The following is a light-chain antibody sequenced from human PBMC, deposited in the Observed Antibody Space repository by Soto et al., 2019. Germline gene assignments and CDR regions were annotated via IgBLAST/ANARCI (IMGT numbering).Light chain of an antibody. Sequence: EIVLTQSPGTLYLSPGERATLSCRASQSVSNSYLAWYLQKPGQAPRRRIYGASSRATGIPDRFSGSGSGTDFTLTISRLEPEDFAVYYCQQYGSSPPITFGQGTRLEIK. CDR3: QQYGSSPPIT. CDR2: GAS. CDR1: QSVSNSY. J-gene: IGKJ5*01. V-gene: IGKV3-20*01.